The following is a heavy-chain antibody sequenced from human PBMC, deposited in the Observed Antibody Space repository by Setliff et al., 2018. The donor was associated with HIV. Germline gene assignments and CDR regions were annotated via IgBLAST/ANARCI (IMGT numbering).Heavy chain of an antibody. CDR2: INHSGST. J-gene: IGHJ3*02. Sequence: SETLSLTCAVYGGSFSGYYWSWIRQPPGKGLEWIGEINHSGSTNYNPSLKSRVTISVDTSKNHFSLKLSSVTAADTAVYYCARGNGYSYGLMSAFDIWGQGTMVTVSS. V-gene: IGHV4-34*01. CDR1: GGSFSGYY. D-gene: IGHD5-18*01. CDR3: ARGNGYSYGLMSAFDI.